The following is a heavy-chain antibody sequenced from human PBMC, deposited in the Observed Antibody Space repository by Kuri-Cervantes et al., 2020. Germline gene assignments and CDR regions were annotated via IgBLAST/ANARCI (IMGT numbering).Heavy chain of an antibody. J-gene: IGHJ4*02. CDR3: ATEGHVYGNHAIDS. Sequence: GESLKISCAASGFTFSSYGMHWVRQAPGKGLEWVAVIWYDGSNKYYADSVKGRFTISRDNSKNTLYLQMNSLRAEDTAVYYCATEGHVYGNHAIDSWGQGTLVTVSS. CDR2: IWYDGSNK. D-gene: IGHD5/OR15-5a*01. V-gene: IGHV3-33*01. CDR1: GFTFSSYG.